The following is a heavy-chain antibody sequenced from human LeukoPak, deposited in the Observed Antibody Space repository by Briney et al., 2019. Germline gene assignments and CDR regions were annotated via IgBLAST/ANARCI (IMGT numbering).Heavy chain of an antibody. CDR2: ISYDGSNK. CDR3: ASDYYDSSGYSEPYDY. Sequence: GRSLRLSCAASGFTFSSYAMHWARQAPGKGLEWVAVISYDGSNKYYADSVKGRFTISRDNSKNTLYLQMNSLRAEDTAVYYCASDYYDSSGYSEPYDYWGQGTLVTVSS. J-gene: IGHJ4*02. D-gene: IGHD3-22*01. CDR1: GFTFSSYA. V-gene: IGHV3-30-3*01.